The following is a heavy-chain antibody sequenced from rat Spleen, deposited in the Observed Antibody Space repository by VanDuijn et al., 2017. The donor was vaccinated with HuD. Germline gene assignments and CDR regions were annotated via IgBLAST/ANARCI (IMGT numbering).Heavy chain of an antibody. Sequence: QVQLKESGPGLVQPSQTLSLTCTVSGFTLTSYNVHWIRQPTGKGLEWMGVIWTGGSTDYNLALKSRLSISRDTSKSQVFLKMNSLQTEDIATYYCARGALETVYFDYWGQGVMVTVSS. CDR1: GFTLTSYN. CDR2: IWTGGST. J-gene: IGHJ2*01. D-gene: IGHD4-2*01. CDR3: ARGALETVYFDY. V-gene: IGHV2-30*01.